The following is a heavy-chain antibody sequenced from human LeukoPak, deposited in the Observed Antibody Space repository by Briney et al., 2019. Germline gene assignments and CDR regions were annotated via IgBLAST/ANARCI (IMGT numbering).Heavy chain of an antibody. CDR3: ARVSYDILTGYSYIDY. CDR1: GFTFSDYY. Sequence: GGSLRLSCAASGFTFSDYYMSWIRQAPGKGLEWVSSIRSSSSYIYYADSVKGRFTISRDNAKNSLYLQMNSLRAEDTAVYYCARVSYDILTGYSYIDYWGQGTLVTVSS. CDR2: IRSSSSYI. V-gene: IGHV3-11*06. J-gene: IGHJ4*02. D-gene: IGHD3-9*01.